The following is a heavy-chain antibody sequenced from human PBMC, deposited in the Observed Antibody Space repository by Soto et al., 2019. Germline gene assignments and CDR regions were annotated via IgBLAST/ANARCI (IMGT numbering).Heavy chain of an antibody. CDR3: IQGRCGGGCVQSYAYYYYYGMDV. D-gene: IGHD2-21*02. CDR2: IYWGDDK. V-gene: IGHV2-5*02. J-gene: IGHJ6*02. Sequence: QITLKESGPTLVKPTQTLTLTCTFSAFSLSTGGVGVGWIRQPPGKALEWLALIYWGDDKRYSPSLRSRLTITKDPSKSQVVLTMTNMDPGDTATYYCIQGRCGGGCVQSYAYYYYYGMDVWGQGTTVTVSS. CDR1: AFSLSTGGVG.